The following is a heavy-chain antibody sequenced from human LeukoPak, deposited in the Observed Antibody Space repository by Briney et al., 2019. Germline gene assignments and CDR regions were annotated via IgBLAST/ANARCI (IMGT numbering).Heavy chain of an antibody. J-gene: IGHJ4*02. CDR1: GFTFSSYA. V-gene: IGHV3-23*01. CDR2: ISGSGGST. CDR3: ARVGWANFDY. Sequence: GGSLRLSCAASGFTFSSYAMSWVRQAPGKGLEWVSAISGSGGSTYYADSVKGRFTISRDNAKNSLYLQMNSLRAEDTAVYYCARVGWANFDYWGQGTLVTVSS. D-gene: IGHD6-19*01.